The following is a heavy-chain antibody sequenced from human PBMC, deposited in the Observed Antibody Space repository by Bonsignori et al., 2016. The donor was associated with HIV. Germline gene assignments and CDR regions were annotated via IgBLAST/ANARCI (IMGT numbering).Heavy chain of an antibody. J-gene: IGHJ4*02. CDR3: ARGPQGATYYDGFSDY. V-gene: IGHV3-7*01. CDR1: GFTFSGFW. Sequence: GGSLRLSCAASGFTFSGFWMSWVRQAPGKGLEWVANIKLDGGEKYYGDSVKGRFSISRDNAKNSLYLQMNSLRVEDTAVYYCARGPQGATYYDGFSDYWGQGSLVTVSS. D-gene: IGHD1-26*01. CDR2: IKLDGGEK.